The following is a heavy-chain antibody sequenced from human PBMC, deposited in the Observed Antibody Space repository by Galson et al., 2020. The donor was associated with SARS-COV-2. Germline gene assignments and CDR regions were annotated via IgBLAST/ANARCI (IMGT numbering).Heavy chain of an antibody. Sequence: ASVTVSCQASGYTFTGYYMHWVRQAPGQGLAWMGCINHNSGGTNYAQKLQGWVTLTRDTSISTGYMELSRLKSDDTAVYYCAREKGMTTFNFFGSWGQGTRVTVSS. V-gene: IGHV1-2*04. CDR3: AREKGMTTFNFFGS. D-gene: IGHD4-4*01. CDR2: INHNSGGT. CDR1: GYTFTGYY. J-gene: IGHJ4*02.